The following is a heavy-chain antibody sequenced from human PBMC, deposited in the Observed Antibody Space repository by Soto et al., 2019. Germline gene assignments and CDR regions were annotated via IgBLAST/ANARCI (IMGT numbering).Heavy chain of an antibody. CDR2: IYPSGGST. CDR3: ARDRRHSSSWYVGKNPQDAIDI. Sequence: ASVKVSCKASGYTFTSYYMHWVRQAPGQGLEWMGIIYPSGGSTSYAQKFQGRVTMTRDTSTSTVYMELSSLRSEDTAVYYCARDRRHSSSWYVGKNPQDAIDIWGQGTMVTVPS. D-gene: IGHD6-13*01. V-gene: IGHV1-46*01. CDR1: GYTFTSYY. J-gene: IGHJ3*02.